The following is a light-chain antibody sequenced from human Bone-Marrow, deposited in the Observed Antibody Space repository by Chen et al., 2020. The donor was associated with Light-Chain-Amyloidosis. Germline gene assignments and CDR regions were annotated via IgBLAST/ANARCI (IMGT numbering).Light chain of an antibody. CDR2: EVT. V-gene: IGLV2-14*01. CDR1: SSDVGGDNH. J-gene: IGLJ1*01. CDR3: SSYTITNTLV. Sequence: QSALTPPASLPGSPGQLTTNSCTGTSSDVGGDNHVSWYQKHPDKAPKLMIYEVTNRPSWVPDRFSGSKSDNTASLTISGLQTEDEADYICSSYTITNTLVFGSGTRVTVL.